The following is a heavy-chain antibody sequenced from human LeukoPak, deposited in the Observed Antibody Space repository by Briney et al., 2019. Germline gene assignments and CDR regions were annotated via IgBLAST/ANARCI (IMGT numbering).Heavy chain of an antibody. D-gene: IGHD6-6*01. CDR3: ARDSGAARPGRAVGY. CDR2: INSDGSST. CDR1: GFTFSSYW. V-gene: IGHV3-74*01. J-gene: IGHJ4*02. Sequence: GGSLRLSCAASGFTFSSYWMHWVRQAPGKGLVWVSRINSDGSSTSYADSVNGPFTISRDNAKNTLYLQMNSLGAEDTAVYYCARDSGAARPGRAVGYWGQGTLVTVSS.